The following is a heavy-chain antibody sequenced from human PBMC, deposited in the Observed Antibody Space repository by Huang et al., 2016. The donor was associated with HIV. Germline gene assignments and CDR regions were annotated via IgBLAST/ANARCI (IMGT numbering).Heavy chain of an antibody. V-gene: IGHV1-18*04. D-gene: IGHD3-22*01. CDR3: VVDDTSGYFSSDY. Sequence: QVHLVQSGPEVKKPGASVKVSCKASGYTFTSFGISWVRQAPGQGLEWMGSISAHKGDTNYAQKVRVRVTMTTDTSTRTAHMGLRSLRSDDSAVYYCVVDDTSGYFSSDYWGQGTLVTVSS. CDR1: GYTFTSFG. CDR2: ISAHKGDT. J-gene: IGHJ4*02.